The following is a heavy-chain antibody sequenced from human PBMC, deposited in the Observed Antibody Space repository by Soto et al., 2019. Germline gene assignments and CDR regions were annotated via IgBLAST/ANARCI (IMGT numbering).Heavy chain of an antibody. D-gene: IGHD1-26*01. CDR1: GFTFSSYA. CDR3: ARDTRFSNVGFQPHYGMDV. CDR2: ISYNGSSQ. Sequence: QVQLVESGGGVVQPGRSLRLSCADSGFTFSSYAMHWVRQAPGKGLEWAAAISYNGSSQYYADSVKGRFTISRDNSKNTLYLQMNSLRPEDTAVYYCARDTRFSNVGFQPHYGMDVWGQGPTVTVSS. V-gene: IGHV3-30-3*01. J-gene: IGHJ6*02.